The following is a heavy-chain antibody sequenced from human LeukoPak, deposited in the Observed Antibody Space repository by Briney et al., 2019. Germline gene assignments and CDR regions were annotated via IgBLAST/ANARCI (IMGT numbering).Heavy chain of an antibody. J-gene: IGHJ4*02. CDR2: ISGSGGST. CDR1: GFTFSSYA. D-gene: IGHD1-1*01. CDR3: AKTPVKVTTPQLYFDY. Sequence: PGGSLRLSCAASGFTFSSYAMSWVRQAPGKGLEWVSAISGSGGSTYYADSVKGRFTSSGDNSKNTLYLQMNSLIAEDTALYYCAKTPVKVTTPQLYFDYWGQGTLVTVSS. V-gene: IGHV3-23*01.